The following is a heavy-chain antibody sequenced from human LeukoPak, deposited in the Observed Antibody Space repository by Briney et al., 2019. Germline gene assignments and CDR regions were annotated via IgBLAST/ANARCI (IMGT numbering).Heavy chain of an antibody. CDR3: ARGTTYYYGSGSYDY. V-gene: IGHV4-39*07. J-gene: IGHJ4*02. D-gene: IGHD3-10*01. CDR2: INHSGST. CDR1: AGSITSSNYY. Sequence: SETLSPTCTVTAGSITSSNYYCAWIRQPPGKGLEGIGVINHSGSTNYNPSLKSRFTISVDTSKNQFSLKLSSVTAADTAVYYCARGTTYYYGSGSYDYWGQGTLVTVSS.